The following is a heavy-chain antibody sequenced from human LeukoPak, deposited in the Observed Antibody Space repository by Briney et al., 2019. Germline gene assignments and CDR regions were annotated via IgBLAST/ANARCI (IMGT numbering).Heavy chain of an antibody. CDR3: ARSYNSAIDY. Sequence: GGSLRLSCVVSGFTFSNYGMHWVRQPPGKGLDWVVFIGYDGSIKHSADSVKGRFTISRDNSKSTLFLQMNSLRAEDTAIYYCARSYNSAIDYWGQGTLVTVSS. V-gene: IGHV3-30*02. CDR1: GFTFSNYG. D-gene: IGHD6-25*01. J-gene: IGHJ4*02. CDR2: IGYDGSIK.